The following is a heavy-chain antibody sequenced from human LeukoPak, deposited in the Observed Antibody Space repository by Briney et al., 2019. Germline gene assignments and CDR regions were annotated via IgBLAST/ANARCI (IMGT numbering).Heavy chain of an antibody. CDR3: ASISYSSSRSY. Sequence: PGGSLRLSCAASGFTLSTYAMSWVRQAPGKGLEWVSAISGSGGSTYYADSVKGRFTISRDNSKNTLYLQMNSLRAEDTAIYYCASISYSSSRSYWGQGTLVTVSS. D-gene: IGHD6-13*01. CDR1: GFTLSTYA. J-gene: IGHJ4*02. CDR2: ISGSGGST. V-gene: IGHV3-23*01.